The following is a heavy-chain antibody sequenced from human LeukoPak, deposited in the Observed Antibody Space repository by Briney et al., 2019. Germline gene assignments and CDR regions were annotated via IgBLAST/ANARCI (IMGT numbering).Heavy chain of an antibody. J-gene: IGHJ5*02. CDR3: ARDNPDGRFDP. CDR1: GYTFTRYA. CDR2: INTNTGNP. V-gene: IGHV7-4-1*02. Sequence: ASVKVSCKASGYTFTRYAVNWVRQAPGQGLEWMGWINTNTGNPTYAQGFTGRFVFSLDTSVSTAYLQISSLKAEDTAVYYCARDNPDGRFDPWGQGTLVTVSS. D-gene: IGHD1-14*01.